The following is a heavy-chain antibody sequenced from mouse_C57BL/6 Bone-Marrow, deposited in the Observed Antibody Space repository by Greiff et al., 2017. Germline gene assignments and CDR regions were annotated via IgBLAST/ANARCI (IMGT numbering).Heavy chain of an antibody. CDR2: ISNLAYSI. CDR3: ARVGATGRFPYYFDY. V-gene: IGHV5-15*01. J-gene: IGHJ2*01. D-gene: IGHD3-1*01. CDR1: GFTFSDYG. Sequence: EVMLVESGGGLVQPGGSLKLSCAASGFTFSDYGMAWVRQAPRKGPEWVAFISNLAYSIYYADTVTGRFTISRENAKNTLYLEMSSLRSEDTAMYYCARVGATGRFPYYFDYWGQGTTLTVSS.